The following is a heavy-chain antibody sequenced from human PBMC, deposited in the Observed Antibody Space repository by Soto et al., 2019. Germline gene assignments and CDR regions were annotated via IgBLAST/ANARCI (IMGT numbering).Heavy chain of an antibody. CDR3: ARGINDYYDGTGPSWDDAFDI. D-gene: IGHD3-22*01. J-gene: IGHJ3*02. V-gene: IGHV1-69*06. CDR2: SIPTFGTT. CDR1: GGLLSSYA. Sequence: QVQLVQSGAEVKRPGSSVKLSCKTSGGLLSSYAISWVRQAPGQGLEWMGGSIPTFGTTVYAQNFQGRVSITADRSTGTAYLELRGLRSQDTAVYYCARGINDYYDGTGPSWDDAFDIWGQGTMVTVSS.